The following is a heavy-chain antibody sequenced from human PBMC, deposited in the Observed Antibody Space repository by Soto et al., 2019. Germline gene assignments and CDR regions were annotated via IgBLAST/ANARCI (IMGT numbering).Heavy chain of an antibody. CDR2: IYYSGST. J-gene: IGHJ3*02. Sequence: QVQLQESGPGLVKPSETLSLTCTVSGGSISRYYWSWIRQPPGKGLEWIGYIYYSGSTNYNPSLKSRVTISVDTSKNQFSLKLTSVTAADTAVYYCARDRAGNAFDIWGQGTMVTVSS. CDR3: ARDRAGNAFDI. D-gene: IGHD6-19*01. CDR1: GGSISRYY. V-gene: IGHV4-59*01.